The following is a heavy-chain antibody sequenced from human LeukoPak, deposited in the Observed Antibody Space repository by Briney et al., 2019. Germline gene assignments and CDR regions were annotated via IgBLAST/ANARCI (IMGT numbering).Heavy chain of an antibody. J-gene: IGHJ5*02. CDR3: ARGAGGYYYDSSGYYHWFDP. CDR2: IIPILGIA. Sequence: SVKVSCKASGGTFSSYAISWVGQAPGQGLEWMGRIIPILGIANYAQKFQGRVTITADKSTSTAYMELSSLRSEDTAVYYCARGAGGYYYDSSGYYHWFDPWGQGTLVTVSS. D-gene: IGHD3-22*01. CDR1: GGTFSSYA. V-gene: IGHV1-69*04.